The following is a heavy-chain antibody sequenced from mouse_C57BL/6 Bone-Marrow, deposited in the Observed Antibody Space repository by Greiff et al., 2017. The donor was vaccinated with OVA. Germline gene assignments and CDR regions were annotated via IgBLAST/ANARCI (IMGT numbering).Heavy chain of an antibody. Sequence: EVHLVESGGGLVKPGGSLKLSCAASGFTFSSYTMSWVRQTPEKRLEWVATISGGGGNTYYPDSVKGRFTISRDNAKNTLYLQMSSLRSEDTAVYYCARQGSSYRYFDVWGTGTTVTVSS. J-gene: IGHJ1*03. D-gene: IGHD1-1*01. CDR1: GFTFSSYT. CDR3: ARQGSSYRYFDV. CDR2: ISGGGGNT. V-gene: IGHV5-9*04.